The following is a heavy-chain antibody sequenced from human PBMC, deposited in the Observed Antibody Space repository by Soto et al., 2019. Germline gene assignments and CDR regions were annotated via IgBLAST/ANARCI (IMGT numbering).Heavy chain of an antibody. V-gene: IGHV3-30-3*01. CDR1: GFTFSSYA. CDR3: ARGADAFDI. D-gene: IGHD3-10*01. Sequence: QVQLVESGGGVVQPGRSLRLSCAASGFTFSSYAMHWVRQAPGKGLEWVAVISYEGINKYYADSVKGRFTISRDNSKNTLYLQMTSLRAEDTAVYYCARGADAFDIWGQGTMVTVSS. J-gene: IGHJ3*02. CDR2: ISYEGINK.